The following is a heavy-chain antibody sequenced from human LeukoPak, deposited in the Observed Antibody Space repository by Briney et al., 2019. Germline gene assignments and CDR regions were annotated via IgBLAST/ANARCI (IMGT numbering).Heavy chain of an antibody. D-gene: IGHD3-9*01. CDR2: ISWNSGSI. V-gene: IGHV3-9*01. CDR3: AREPYYDILTGYYSEAFDI. J-gene: IGHJ3*02. Sequence: GGSLRLSCAASGFTFDDYAMHWVRQAPGKGLEWVSGISWNSGSIGYADSVKGRFTISRDNAKNSLYLQMNSLRAEDTAVYYCAREPYYDILTGYYSEAFDIWGQGTMVTVSS. CDR1: GFTFDDYA.